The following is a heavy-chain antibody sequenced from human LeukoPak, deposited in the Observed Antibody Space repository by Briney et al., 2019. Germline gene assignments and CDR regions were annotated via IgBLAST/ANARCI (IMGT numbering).Heavy chain of an antibody. CDR1: GFTVITND. CDR3: ARGVEPLAANTLAY. CDR2: LYSDGNT. V-gene: IGHV3-53*01. D-gene: IGHD1-14*01. Sequence: GGSLRLSCAASGFTVITNDMTRVRQAPGKGLEWVSVLYSDGNTKYADSVQGRFTISRDNSKNTLYLEMNSLGPDDTAVYYCARGVEPLAANTLAYWGQGTLVTVSS. J-gene: IGHJ4*02.